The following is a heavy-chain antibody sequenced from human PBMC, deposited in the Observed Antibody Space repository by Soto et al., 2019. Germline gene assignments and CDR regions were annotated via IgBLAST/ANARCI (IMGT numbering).Heavy chain of an antibody. Sequence: SETLSLTCTVSGGSISSGGYYWSWIRQHPGKGLEWIGYIYYSGSTYYNPSLKSRVTISVDTSKNQFSLKLSSVTAADTAVYYCARDREIAEGRVVPAAMHYYYYGMDVWGQGTTVTVSS. D-gene: IGHD2-2*01. CDR1: GGSISSGGYY. CDR3: ARDREIAEGRVVPAAMHYYYYGMDV. V-gene: IGHV4-31*03. J-gene: IGHJ6*02. CDR2: IYYSGST.